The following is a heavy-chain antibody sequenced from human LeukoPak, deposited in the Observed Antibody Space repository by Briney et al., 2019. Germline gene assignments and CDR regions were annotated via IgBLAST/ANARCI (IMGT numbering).Heavy chain of an antibody. Sequence: IKQDGSEKYYVDSVKGRFTVSRDNAKNSLYLQMNSLRDEDTAVYYCARDFWGSTGAVDIWGQGTMVTVSS. V-gene: IGHV3-7*01. J-gene: IGHJ3*02. CDR2: IKQDGSEK. D-gene: IGHD3-16*01. CDR3: ARDFWGSTGAVDI.